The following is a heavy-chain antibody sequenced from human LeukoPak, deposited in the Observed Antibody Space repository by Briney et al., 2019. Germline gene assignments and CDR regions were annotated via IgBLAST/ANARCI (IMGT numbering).Heavy chain of an antibody. V-gene: IGHV4-39*07. Sequence: SETLSLTCTVSGGSISSSSYYWGWIRQPPGKGLEWIGSIYYSGSTYYNPSLKSRVTISVDTSKNQFSLKLSSVTAADTAVYYCASGYDFWSGYRPYRNYYYYMDVWGKGTTVTVSS. D-gene: IGHD3-3*01. CDR3: ASGYDFWSGYRPYRNYYYYMDV. J-gene: IGHJ6*03. CDR2: IYYSGST. CDR1: GGSISSSSYY.